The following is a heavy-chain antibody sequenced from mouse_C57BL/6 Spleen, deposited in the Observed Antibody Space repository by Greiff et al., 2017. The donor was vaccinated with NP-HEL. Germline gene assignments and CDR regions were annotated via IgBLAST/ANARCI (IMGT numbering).Heavy chain of an antibody. V-gene: IGHV1-52*01. J-gene: IGHJ2*01. Sequence: QVHVKQPGAELVRPGSSVKLSCKASGYTFTSYWMHWVKQRPIQGLEWIGNIDPSDSETHYNQKFKDKATLTVDKSSSTAYMQLSSLTSEDSAVYYCARYRDYGSSDYFDYWGQGTTLTVSS. D-gene: IGHD1-1*01. CDR2: IDPSDSET. CDR3: ARYRDYGSSDYFDY. CDR1: GYTFTSYW.